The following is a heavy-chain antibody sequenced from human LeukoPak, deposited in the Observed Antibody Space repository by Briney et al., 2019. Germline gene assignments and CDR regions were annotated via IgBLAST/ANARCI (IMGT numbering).Heavy chain of an antibody. CDR2: INPNSGDT. J-gene: IGHJ4*02. CDR3: ARVRPRIDGSGTSYLRLYYFDY. V-gene: IGHV1-2*02. Sequence: ASVKVSCQASGYTFTGYYMYWVRQAPGQGREGMGWINPNSGDTNYAQRFQGRVTMTRDTSISTAYMDLSRMTSDDTAVYYCARVRPRIDGSGTSYLRLYYFDYWGQGTLVTVSS. D-gene: IGHD3-10*01. CDR1: GYTFTGYY.